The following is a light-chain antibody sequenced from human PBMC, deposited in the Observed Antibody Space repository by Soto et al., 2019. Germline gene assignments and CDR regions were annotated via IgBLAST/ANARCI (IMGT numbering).Light chain of an antibody. J-gene: IGLJ2*01. CDR1: SSDVGGYNY. Sequence: QSVLTQPASVSGSPGQSITISCTGTSSDVGGYNYVSWYQQHPVKAPKLMIYEVSNWPSGVSNRFSGSKSGNTASLTISGLQAEDEADYYCSSYTSSSTLVVFGGGTQLTVL. V-gene: IGLV2-14*01. CDR3: SSYTSSSTLVV. CDR2: EVS.